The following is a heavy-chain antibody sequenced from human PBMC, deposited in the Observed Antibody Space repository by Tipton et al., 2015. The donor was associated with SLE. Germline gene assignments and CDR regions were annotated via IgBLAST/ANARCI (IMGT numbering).Heavy chain of an antibody. J-gene: IGHJ4*02. CDR2: IYYSGST. CDR1: GYSISSGYY. CDR3: ARGWDYLDQAGIDY. Sequence: TLSLTCAVSGYSISSGYYWGWIRQPPGKGLEWIGYIYYSGSTNYNPSLKSRVSISVDTSKNQFSLKLSSVTAADTAVYYCARGWDYLDQAGIDYWGQGTLVTVSS. V-gene: IGHV4-38-2*01. D-gene: IGHD1-7*01.